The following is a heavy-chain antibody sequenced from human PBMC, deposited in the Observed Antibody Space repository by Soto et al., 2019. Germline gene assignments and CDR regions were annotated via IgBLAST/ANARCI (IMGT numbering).Heavy chain of an antibody. CDR1: GGSISSSHW. V-gene: IGHV4-4*02. D-gene: IGHD3-9*01. CDR2: ISHSGTS. CDR3: ARVVLTITRGALDA. Sequence: QVQLQESGPGLVKPSGTLSLTCAVSGGSISSSHWWTWVRQSPGKGLEYIGEISHSGTSNSNPSLKSRVTLSVDKSKNHFSLTLIAVTVADTAVYYCARVVLTITRGALDAWGQGTLVIVSS. J-gene: IGHJ3*01.